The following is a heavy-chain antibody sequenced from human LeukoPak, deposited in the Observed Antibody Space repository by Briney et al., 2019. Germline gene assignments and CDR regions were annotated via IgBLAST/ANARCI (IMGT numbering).Heavy chain of an antibody. CDR3: ARDAISRGITDY. CDR2: INPDSGGT. J-gene: IGHJ4*02. Sequence: GASVKVSCKASGYRFTGYYVHWVRQAPGRGLEWMGWINPDSGGTNFAQRFQGRATLTRDTSISTAYMELSRLTSDDTAVYYCARDAISRGITDYWGQGTLVTVSS. D-gene: IGHD3-10*01. CDR1: GYRFTGYY. V-gene: IGHV1-2*02.